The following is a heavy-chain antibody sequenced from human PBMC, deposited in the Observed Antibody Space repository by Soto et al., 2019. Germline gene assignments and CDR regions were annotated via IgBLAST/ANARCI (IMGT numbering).Heavy chain of an antibody. CDR1: GFTFSSYG. J-gene: IGHJ6*02. V-gene: IGHV3-30*03. CDR3: AASTVYSNYYYYYGMDV. CDR2: ISYDGSNK. D-gene: IGHD4-4*01. Sequence: GGSLRLSCAASGFTFSSYGMHWVRQAPGKGLEWVAVISYDGSNKYYADSVKGRFTISRDNSKNTLYLQMNSLRAEDTAVYYCAASTVYSNYYYYYGMDVWGQGTTVTVSS.